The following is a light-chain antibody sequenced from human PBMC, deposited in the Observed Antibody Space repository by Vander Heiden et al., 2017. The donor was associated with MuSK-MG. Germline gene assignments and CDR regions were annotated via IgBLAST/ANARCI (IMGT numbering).Light chain of an antibody. CDR2: DVS. CDR1: QSVSNY. Sequence: EIVLTQSPATLSLSPGERATLSCRASQSVSNYLAWYQQKPGQAPRLLIDDVSVRATGTPTRFSGSGYETDFTLTISSREPEDFAVYYCQQRTNGPPSLTFGGGTKVEIK. J-gene: IGKJ4*01. CDR3: QQRTNGPPSLT. V-gene: IGKV3-11*01.